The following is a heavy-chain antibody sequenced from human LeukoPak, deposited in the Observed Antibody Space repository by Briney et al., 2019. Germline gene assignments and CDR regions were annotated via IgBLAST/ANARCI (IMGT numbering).Heavy chain of an antibody. CDR3: ARVYGDYGYFVY. J-gene: IGHJ4*02. Sequence: PGSPLRLSFAASGFTFSSYAMHWVRQAPGKGLEWVAVISYDRSNKYYADSVKGRFTISRDNSKNTLYLQMNSLRAEDTAVYYCARVYGDYGYFVYWGQGTLVSDCS. CDR2: ISYDRSNK. V-gene: IGHV3-30-3*01. CDR1: GFTFSSYA. D-gene: IGHD4-17*01.